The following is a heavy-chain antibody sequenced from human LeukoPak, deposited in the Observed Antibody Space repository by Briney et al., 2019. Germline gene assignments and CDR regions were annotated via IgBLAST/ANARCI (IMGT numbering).Heavy chain of an antibody. CDR2: ISGSGGTT. CDR3: AKNGDRGAYCSGGSCYPYYYYYMDV. V-gene: IGHV3-23*01. CDR1: GFTFSSYG. Sequence: GGSLRLSCAASGFTFSSYGMSWVRQAPGKGLEWVSAISGSGGTTYYADSVKGRLTISRANSKNTLYLQMNSLRAEDTAIYYCAKNGDRGAYCSGGSCYPYYYYYMDVWGKGTTVTISS. D-gene: IGHD2-15*01. J-gene: IGHJ6*03.